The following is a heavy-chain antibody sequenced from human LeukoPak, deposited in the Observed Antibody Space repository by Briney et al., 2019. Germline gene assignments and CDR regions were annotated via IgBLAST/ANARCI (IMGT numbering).Heavy chain of an antibody. D-gene: IGHD3-10*01. Sequence: SETLSLTCTVSGGSISSSTYFWGWIRQPPGKGLEWIGTIYYSGSTYYNPSLKSRVTISVDSSKNQFSLRLTSVTAADTAVYYCARGPSITMVRGGQWYYYMDVWGKGTTVTISS. J-gene: IGHJ6*03. CDR3: ARGPSITMVRGGQWYYYMDV. CDR1: GGSISSSTYF. CDR2: IYYSGST. V-gene: IGHV4-39*07.